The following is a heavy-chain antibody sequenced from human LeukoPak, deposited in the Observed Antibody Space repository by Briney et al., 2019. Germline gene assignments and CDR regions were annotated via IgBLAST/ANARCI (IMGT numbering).Heavy chain of an antibody. Sequence: GGSLRLSCAASGFTFNNYAMSWVRQAPGKGLEWVSTISNTGSDTYYADSVKGRFTISRDNYENTLYLQMNYPRAEDTAIYYCAKVPYSDYGSGRPPFMDVWGQGTTVAVSS. CDR3: AKVPYSDYGSGRPPFMDV. CDR1: GFTFNNYA. V-gene: IGHV3-23*01. J-gene: IGHJ6*02. CDR2: ISNTGSDT. D-gene: IGHD3-10*01.